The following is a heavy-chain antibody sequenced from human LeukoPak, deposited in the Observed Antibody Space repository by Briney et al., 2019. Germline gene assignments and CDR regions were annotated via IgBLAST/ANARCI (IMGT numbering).Heavy chain of an antibody. V-gene: IGHV3-7*01. Sequence: GGSLRLSCVASGFTFGTYWMSWVRQAPGKGLEWVANIKQDGSEKYYVDSVKGRFTISRDNAKNSLYLQMNSLRGEDTAVYYCVRGGYHGAGARYDYWGQGTLVTVSS. CDR3: VRGGYHGAGARYDY. D-gene: IGHD3-10*01. J-gene: IGHJ4*02. CDR1: GFTFGTYW. CDR2: IKQDGSEK.